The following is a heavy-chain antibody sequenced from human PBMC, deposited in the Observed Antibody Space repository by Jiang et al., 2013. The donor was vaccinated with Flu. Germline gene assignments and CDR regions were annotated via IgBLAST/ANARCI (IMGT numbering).Heavy chain of an antibody. J-gene: IGHJ4*02. CDR1: TFSSYA. V-gene: IGHV1-69*01. D-gene: IGHD3-10*01. CDR3: ARDLIRPPNSFGSGVAY. Sequence: TFSSYAISWVRQAPGQGLEWMGGIIPIFGTANYAQKFQGRVTITADESANTATMELSSLRPEDTAIYYCARDLIRPPNSFGSGVAYWGQGTLVTVSS. CDR2: IIPIFGTA.